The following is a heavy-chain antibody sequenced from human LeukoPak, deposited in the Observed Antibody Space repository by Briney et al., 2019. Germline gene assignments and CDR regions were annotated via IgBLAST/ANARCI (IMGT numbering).Heavy chain of an antibody. CDR2: ITTSGSDT. Sequence: GGSLRLSCAASGFTFSDYYMSWIRQAPGKGLEWVSYITTSGSDTNYPDSVKGRFTISRDNAKNSLYLHINSLRAEDTAVYYCARDRPYGGVGDFDYWGQGTLVTVSS. CDR3: ARDRPYGGVGDFDY. CDR1: GFTFSDYY. D-gene: IGHD3-16*01. J-gene: IGHJ4*02. V-gene: IGHV3-11*06.